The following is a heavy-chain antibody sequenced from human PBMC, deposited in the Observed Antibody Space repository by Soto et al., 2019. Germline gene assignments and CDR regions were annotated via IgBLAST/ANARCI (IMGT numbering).Heavy chain of an antibody. CDR2: ISYDGSNK. CDR1: GFTFSSYA. V-gene: IGHV3-30-3*01. D-gene: IGHD2-21*02. Sequence: QVQLVESGGGVVQPGRSLRLSCAASGFTFSSYAMHWVRQAPGKGLEWVAVISYDGSNKYYADSVKGRFTISRDNSKNTLYLQMNSLRAEDTAVYYCARSPLVVVTALLEDWGQGTLVTVSS. J-gene: IGHJ4*02. CDR3: ARSPLVVVTALLED.